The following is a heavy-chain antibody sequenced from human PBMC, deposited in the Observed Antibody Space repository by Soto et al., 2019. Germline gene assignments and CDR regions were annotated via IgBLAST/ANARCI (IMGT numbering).Heavy chain of an antibody. J-gene: IGHJ4*02. V-gene: IGHV1-69*01. CDR3: ATALGCRSTSCTLDY. Sequence: QVQLVQSGAEVKKPGSSVKVSCKASGGTFGSYVFSWVRQAPGQGLEWMGGIIPVSGAAHYAQKFQGRVTITADESTSTAYMELSSLSSQDTAVYYCATALGCRSTSCTLDYWGQGTRVIVSS. CDR2: IIPVSGAA. D-gene: IGHD2-2*01. CDR1: GGTFGSYV.